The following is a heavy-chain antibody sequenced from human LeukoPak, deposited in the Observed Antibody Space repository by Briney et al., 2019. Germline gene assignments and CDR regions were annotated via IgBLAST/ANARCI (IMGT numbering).Heavy chain of an antibody. CDR1: GGSISSYY. D-gene: IGHD3-3*01. CDR3: ARDPSITISGVVNPYFDY. Sequence: PSETLSLTCTVSGGSISSYYWSWIRQPPGKGLEGIGYIYYSGSTNYNPSLKSRVTISVDTSKNQFSLKLSSVTAADTAVYYCARDPSITISGVVNPYFDYWGQGTLVTVSS. CDR2: IYYSGST. V-gene: IGHV4-59*01. J-gene: IGHJ4*02.